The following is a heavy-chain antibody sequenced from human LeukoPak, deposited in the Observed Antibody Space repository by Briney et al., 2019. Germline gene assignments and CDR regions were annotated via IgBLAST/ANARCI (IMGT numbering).Heavy chain of an antibody. D-gene: IGHD3-10*01. CDR2: ITYSSGYT. CDR1: GFTFSSYD. CDR3: AKDPSDLGGSGSNNYFDC. V-gene: IGHV3-23*01. J-gene: IGHJ4*02. Sequence: GGSLRISSAAYGFTFSSYDMSWVRQAPGKGLEWVSGITYSSGYTYYADSVKGRFTISRGNSRNTLYLQMNSLRAEDTAVYYCAKDPSDLGGSGSNNYFDCWGQGTLVTVSS.